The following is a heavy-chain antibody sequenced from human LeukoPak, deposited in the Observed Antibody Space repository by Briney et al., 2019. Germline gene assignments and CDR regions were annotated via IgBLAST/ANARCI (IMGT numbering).Heavy chain of an antibody. D-gene: IGHD3-10*01. V-gene: IGHV3-48*04. CDR1: GFTFSSYS. J-gene: IGHJ4*02. CDR2: ISSSSSTI. CDR3: ARDLVGGYPYYFDY. Sequence: PGGSLRLSCAASGFTFSSYSMNWVRQAPGKGLEWVSYISSSSSTIYYADSVKGRFTISRDNAKNSLYLQMNSLRAEDTAVYYCARDLVGGYPYYFDYWGQGTLVTVSS.